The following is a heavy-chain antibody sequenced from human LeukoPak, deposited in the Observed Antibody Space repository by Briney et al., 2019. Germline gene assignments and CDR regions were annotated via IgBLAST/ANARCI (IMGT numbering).Heavy chain of an antibody. CDR2: IYYSGST. V-gene: IGHV4-61*01. CDR1: GGSARSGSYY. D-gene: IGHD5-24*01. Sequence: SETLSLTCTVSGGSARSGSYYWTWIRQAPGKGLEWIGYIYYSGSTNYNPSLKSRVTISVDTSKNQFYLKLTSVTAADTAVYYCARGKLWFDPWGQGTLVTVSS. J-gene: IGHJ5*02. CDR3: ARGKLWFDP.